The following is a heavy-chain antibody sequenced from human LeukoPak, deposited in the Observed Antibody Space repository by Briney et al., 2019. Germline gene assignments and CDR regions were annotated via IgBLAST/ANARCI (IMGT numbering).Heavy chain of an antibody. CDR3: ARGNVMGSWFDP. CDR1: GFTFSSYA. CDR2: IKQDGSEK. Sequence: PGGSLRLSCAASGFTFSSYAMSWVRQAPGKGLEWVANIKQDGSEKYYVDSVKGRFTTSRDNAKNSLYLQMNSLRAEDTAVYYCARGNVMGSWFDPWGQGTLVTVSS. D-gene: IGHD1-1*01. J-gene: IGHJ5*02. V-gene: IGHV3-7*04.